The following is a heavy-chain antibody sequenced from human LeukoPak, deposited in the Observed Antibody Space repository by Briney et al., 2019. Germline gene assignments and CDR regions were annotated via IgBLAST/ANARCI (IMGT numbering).Heavy chain of an antibody. CDR1: GGTFSSYA. V-gene: IGHV1-69*05. J-gene: IGHJ5*02. D-gene: IGHD3-22*01. CDR3: ARDPYYDSSGYVWFDP. CDR2: IIPIFGTA. Sequence: GSSVKVSCKASGGTFSSYAISWVRQAPGQGLEWMGGIIPIFGTANYAQKLQGRVTMTTDTSTSTAYMELRSLRSDDTAVYYCARDPYYDSSGYVWFDPWGQGTPVTASS.